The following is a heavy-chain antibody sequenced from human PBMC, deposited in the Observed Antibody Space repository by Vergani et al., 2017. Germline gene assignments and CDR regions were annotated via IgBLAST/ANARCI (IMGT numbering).Heavy chain of an antibody. J-gene: IGHJ4*02. CDR3: AKDGRENSDYGYFDY. CDR1: GFDFSSSI. CDR2: VSTGTKSQ. Sequence: QLVESGGGWVQPGGSLRLSCVVSGFDFSSSIMNWVRQAPGKGLEWVSFVSTGTKSQSYAESVKGRFTISRDSAKNSLYLQMRSLRADDTAVYYCAKDGRENSDYGYFDYWGQGTLVTVSS. D-gene: IGHD4-17*01. V-gene: IGHV3-48*01.